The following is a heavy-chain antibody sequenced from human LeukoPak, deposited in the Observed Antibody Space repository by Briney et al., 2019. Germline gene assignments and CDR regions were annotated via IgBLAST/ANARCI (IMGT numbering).Heavy chain of an antibody. Sequence: GGSLRLSCAASGSTFSSYAMSWVRQAPGKGLEWVSVIYSGGSTYYADSVKGRFTISRDNSKNTLYLQMNSLRAEDTAVYYCARPGIAAAGLPDYWGQGTLVTVSS. J-gene: IGHJ4*02. CDR1: GSTFSSYA. V-gene: IGHV3-53*01. CDR2: IYSGGST. CDR3: ARPGIAAAGLPDY. D-gene: IGHD6-13*01.